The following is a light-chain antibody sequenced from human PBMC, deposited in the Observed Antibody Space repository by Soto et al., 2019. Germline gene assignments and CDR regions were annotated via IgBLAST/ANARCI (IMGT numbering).Light chain of an antibody. CDR3: SSYRGDGTHVV. CDR2: EVT. Sequence: QSALTQPASVSGSPGQSITISCTGTSSDVGGYNYVSWYQQHPGKAPKLMIYEVTNRPSGVSSRFSASKSGNTASLTISGLQAEDEADYYCSSYRGDGTHVVFGGGTQLTVL. V-gene: IGLV2-14*01. J-gene: IGLJ2*01. CDR1: SSDVGGYNY.